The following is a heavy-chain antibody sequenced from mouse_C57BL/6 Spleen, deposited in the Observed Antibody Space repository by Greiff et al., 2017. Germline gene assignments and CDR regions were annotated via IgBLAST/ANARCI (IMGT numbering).Heavy chain of an antibody. CDR1: GYTFTSSW. CDR3: ARGYGSSYENFDY. CDR2: IYPGSGST. D-gene: IGHD1-1*01. V-gene: IGHV1-55*01. J-gene: IGHJ2*01. Sequence: VQLQQPGAELVKPGASVKMSCKASGYTFTSSWITWVKQRPGQGLEWIGDIYPGSGSTNYNEKFKSKATLTVDTSSSTAYMQLSSLTSEDSAVYYCARGYGSSYENFDYWGQGTTLTVSS.